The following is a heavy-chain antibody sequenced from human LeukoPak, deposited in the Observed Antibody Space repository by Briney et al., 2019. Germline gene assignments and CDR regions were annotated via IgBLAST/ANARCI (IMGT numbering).Heavy chain of an antibody. Sequence: SETLSLTCTVSGGSISSGTYYWGWIRQSLGKMGLEWIGNIYYSGSTYYNPSLKSRVTISVDTAKNQFSLKLSSVIAADTAVYYCARDIAAAGTGHNWFDPWGQGTLVTVSS. J-gene: IGHJ5*02. D-gene: IGHD6-13*01. CDR3: ARDIAAAGTGHNWFDP. V-gene: IGHV4-39*07. CDR1: GGSISSGTYY. CDR2: IYYSGST.